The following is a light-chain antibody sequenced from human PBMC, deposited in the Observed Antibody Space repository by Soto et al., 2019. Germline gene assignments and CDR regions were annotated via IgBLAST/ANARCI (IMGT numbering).Light chain of an antibody. V-gene: IGLV2-8*01. CDR2: EVT. CDR1: SSDVGGYNY. J-gene: IGLJ3*02. CDR3: SSYVASNNFYLV. Sequence: QSALTQPPSASGSPGQSVTISCTGTSSDVGGYNYVSWYQQYPGRAPKLMIYEVTKRPSGVPDRVSGSKSCNTASLTVSGLYADDDADYFCSSYVASNNFYLVFGGGTKLTVL.